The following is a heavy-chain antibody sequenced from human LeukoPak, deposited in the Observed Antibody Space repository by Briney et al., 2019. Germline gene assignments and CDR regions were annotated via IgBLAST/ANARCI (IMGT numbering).Heavy chain of an antibody. J-gene: IGHJ5*02. V-gene: IGHV1-69*05. CDR1: GGTSSSYA. D-gene: IGHD3-22*01. Sequence: GASVKVSCKASGGTSSSYAISWGRQAPGQGREWMGGIIPIFGTANYAQKSQGRVTITTDESTSTAYMELSSLRSEDTAVYYCVIRGDYYDSSGNWFDPWGQGTLVTVSS. CDR2: IIPIFGTA. CDR3: VIRGDYYDSSGNWFDP.